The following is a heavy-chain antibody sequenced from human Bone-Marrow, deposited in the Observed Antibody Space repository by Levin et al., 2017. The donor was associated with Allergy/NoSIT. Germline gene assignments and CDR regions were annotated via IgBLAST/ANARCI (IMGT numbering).Heavy chain of an antibody. CDR2: ISLLFGTT. J-gene: IGHJ5*02. CDR1: GGSLSNYA. D-gene: IGHD2-21*01. V-gene: IGHV1-69*13. CDR3: ATADCSSTSCPSGWFDT. Sequence: SVKVSCKASGGSLSNYAISWVRQAPGQGLEWLGGISLLFGTTNYAEKFLHKVTITADDSANTISMDLSSLRFDDTAGYYCATADCSSTSCPSGWFDTWGQGTLVTVSS.